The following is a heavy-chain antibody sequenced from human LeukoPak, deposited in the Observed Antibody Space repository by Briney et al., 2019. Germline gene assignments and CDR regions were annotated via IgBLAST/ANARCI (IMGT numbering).Heavy chain of an antibody. J-gene: IGHJ3*02. CDR3: ARDLVVAARNDI. CDR2: IYYSGST. D-gene: IGHD2-15*01. Sequence: PSETLSLTCTVSGGSVSSGSYYWSWIRQPPGKGLEWIGYIYYSGSTNYNPSLKSRVTISVDTSKNQFSLKLSSVTAADTAVYYCARDLVVAARNDIWGQGTMVTVSS. V-gene: IGHV4-61*01. CDR1: GGSVSSGSYY.